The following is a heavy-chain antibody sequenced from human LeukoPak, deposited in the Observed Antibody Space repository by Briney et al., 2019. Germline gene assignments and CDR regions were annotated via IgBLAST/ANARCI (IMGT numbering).Heavy chain of an antibody. Sequence: PGGSLRLSCAASGFTFSSYAMHWVRQAPGKGLEWVAVISYDGSNKYYADSVKGRFTISRDNSKNTLYLQMNSLRVEDTAVYYCARPYGSGGHHEGYFDYWGQGTLVTVSS. D-gene: IGHD3-10*01. CDR1: GFTFSSYA. CDR2: ISYDGSNK. J-gene: IGHJ4*02. CDR3: ARPYGSGGHHEGYFDY. V-gene: IGHV3-30-3*01.